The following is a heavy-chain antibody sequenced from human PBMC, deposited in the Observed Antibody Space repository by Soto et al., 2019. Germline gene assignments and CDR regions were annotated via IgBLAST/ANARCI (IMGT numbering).Heavy chain of an antibody. J-gene: IGHJ5*02. CDR1: GGSISSSSYY. CDR3: ARHHPSYYYDSSGQNWFDP. Sequence: SETLSLTCTVSGGSISSSSYYWGWIRQPPGKGLEWIGSIYYSGSTYYNPSLKSRVTISVDTSKNQFSLKLSSVTAADTAVYYCARHHPSYYYDSSGQNWFDPWGQGNLVTVSS. CDR2: IYYSGST. V-gene: IGHV4-39*01. D-gene: IGHD3-22*01.